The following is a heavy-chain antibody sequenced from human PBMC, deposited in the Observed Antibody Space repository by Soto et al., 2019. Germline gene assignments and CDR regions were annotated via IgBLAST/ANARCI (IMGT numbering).Heavy chain of an antibody. J-gene: IGHJ4*02. D-gene: IGHD1-1*01. CDR3: ARDWNSDRCLDS. CDR1: GFSVSVND. V-gene: IGHV3-66*01. CDR2: IYYEVTT. Sequence: EAPLVESGGGLVQPGGSLRLSCAASGFSVSVNDMNWVRQAPGKGLEWVSMIYYEVTTLYADSVRGRFIISRDDSKNTLDLQMNNLTAADSGVYYCARDWNSDRCLDSWGQGALVIVSS.